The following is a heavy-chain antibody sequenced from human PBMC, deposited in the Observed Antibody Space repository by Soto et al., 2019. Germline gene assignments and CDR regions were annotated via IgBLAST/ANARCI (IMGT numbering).Heavy chain of an antibody. CDR3: AKDPALVRFLEWTARDYLDY. CDR2: INSDASHT. D-gene: IGHD3-3*01. J-gene: IGHJ4*02. CDR1: GFTFSTYW. Sequence: GGSLRLSCAASGFTFSTYWMHWIRQVPGKGLEWVSRINSDASHTYYADSVKGRFTISRENSKNILYLQMDNLRAEDTALYYCAKDPALVRFLEWTARDYLDYWGQGTPVTVSS. V-gene: IGHV3-74*01.